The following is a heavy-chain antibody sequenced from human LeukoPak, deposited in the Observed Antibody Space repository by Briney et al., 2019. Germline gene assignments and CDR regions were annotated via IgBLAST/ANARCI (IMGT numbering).Heavy chain of an antibody. Sequence: PSETLSLTCTVSGGSISGRSYYWGWIRQPQGKGLEWIGSMYYSGSTHYNPSLKSRVSISVDTSKNQFSLKLSSVTAADTAVYCCARHGYSSSWLPSYYNYIDVWGKGTTVTVSS. J-gene: IGHJ6*03. CDR1: GGSISGRSYY. CDR3: ARHGYSSSWLPSYYNYIDV. V-gene: IGHV4-39*01. D-gene: IGHD6-13*01. CDR2: MYYSGST.